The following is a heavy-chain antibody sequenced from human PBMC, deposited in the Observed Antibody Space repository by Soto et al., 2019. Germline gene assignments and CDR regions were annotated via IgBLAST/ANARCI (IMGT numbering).Heavy chain of an antibody. V-gene: IGHV4-59*01. Sequence: SETLSLTCTVSGGSISSYYWSWIRQPPGKGLEWIGYIYYSGSTNYNPSLKSRVTISVDTSKNQFSLKLSSVTAADTAVYYCARGTCSGGSCYSHWFDPWGQGTLVTVSS. J-gene: IGHJ5*02. D-gene: IGHD2-15*01. CDR1: GGSISSYY. CDR3: ARGTCSGGSCYSHWFDP. CDR2: IYYSGST.